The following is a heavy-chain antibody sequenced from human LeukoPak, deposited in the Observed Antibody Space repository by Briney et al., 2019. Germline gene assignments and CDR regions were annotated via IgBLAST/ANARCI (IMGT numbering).Heavy chain of an antibody. CDR1: GGSFNAYY. D-gene: IGHD4-23*01. J-gene: IGHJ4*02. CDR3: ARLDGGNTGGN. V-gene: IGHV4-34*01. Sequence: SETLSLTCGVYGGSFNAYYWSWIRQPPGKGLEWIGEISHSGITNYNPSLKSRVTISVDTSKNQFSLKLSSVTAADTAVYYCARLDGGNTGGNWGQGTLVTVSS. CDR2: ISHSGIT.